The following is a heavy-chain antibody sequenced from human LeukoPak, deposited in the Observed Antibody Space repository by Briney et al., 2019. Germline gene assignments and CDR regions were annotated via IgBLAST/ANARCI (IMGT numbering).Heavy chain of an antibody. CDR3: ARYVPVKTGPTRASSDY. V-gene: IGHV4-34*01. CDR2: INQSGST. CDR1: GGSFSDYD. J-gene: IGHJ4*02. D-gene: IGHD1-1*01. Sequence: SETLSLTCGVHGGSFSDYDWSWIRQPPGKGLEWIGEINQSGSTNCDPSLKSRVSMSIDTSKSQFSLNLRSVTAADTAVYYCARYVPVKTGPTRASSDYWGQGILVTVSS.